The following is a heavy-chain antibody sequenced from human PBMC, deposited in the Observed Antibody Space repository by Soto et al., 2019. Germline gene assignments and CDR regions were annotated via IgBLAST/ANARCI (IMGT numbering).Heavy chain of an antibody. CDR3: AAGSTMRSFDL. CDR2: IYYSGST. V-gene: IGHV4-31*03. CDR1: GGSISSGGYY. D-gene: IGHD3-10*01. J-gene: IGHJ2*01. Sequence: QVQLQESGPGLVKPSQTLSLTCTVSGGSISSGGYYWSWIRQHPGKGLEWIGYIYYSGSTYYNPSLKRRVTISVDTAKNRFTLKLSSVTAADTAVYYCAAGSTMRSFDLWGRGTLVTVSS.